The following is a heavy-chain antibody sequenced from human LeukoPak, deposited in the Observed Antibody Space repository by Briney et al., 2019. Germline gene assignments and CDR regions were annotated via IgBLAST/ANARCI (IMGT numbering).Heavy chain of an antibody. V-gene: IGHV1-46*01. CDR3: ARDGDALGTFDY. Sequence: ASVKVSCKASGYTFTSYYMHWVRQAPGQGLEWMGIINPSGGSTSYARKFQGRVTMTRDTSTSTVYMELSSLRSEDTAVYCCARDGDALGTFDYWGQGTLVTVSS. CDR2: INPSGGST. D-gene: IGHD1-1*01. J-gene: IGHJ4*02. CDR1: GYTFTSYY.